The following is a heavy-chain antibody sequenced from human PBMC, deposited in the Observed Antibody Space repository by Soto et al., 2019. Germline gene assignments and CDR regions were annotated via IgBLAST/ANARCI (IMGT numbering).Heavy chain of an antibody. CDR2: FDPEDGET. D-gene: IGHD1-20*01. Sequence: GSSVKVSCKVSGYTLTELSMHWVRQAPGKGLEWMGGFDPEDGETIYAQKFQGRVTMTEDTSTDTAYMELSSLRSEDTAVYYCATADKWNVAGLIDYWGQGTLVTVSS. V-gene: IGHV1-24*01. J-gene: IGHJ4*02. CDR1: GYTLTELS. CDR3: ATADKWNVAGLIDY.